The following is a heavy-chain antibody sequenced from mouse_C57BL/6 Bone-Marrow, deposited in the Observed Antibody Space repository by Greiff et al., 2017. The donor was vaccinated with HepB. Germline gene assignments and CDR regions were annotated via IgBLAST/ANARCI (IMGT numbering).Heavy chain of an antibody. CDR3: ARRVLWPWGYYFDY. V-gene: IGHV14-4*01. CDR2: IDPENGDT. J-gene: IGHJ2*01. D-gene: IGHD1-1*02. CDR1: GFNIKDDY. Sequence: EVQLQQSGAELVRPGASVKLSCTASGFNIKDDYMHWVKQRPEQGLEWIGWIDPENGDTEYASKFQGKATITADTSSNTAYMQLSSLTTEDSAIYYCARRVLWPWGYYFDYWGQGTTLTVSS.